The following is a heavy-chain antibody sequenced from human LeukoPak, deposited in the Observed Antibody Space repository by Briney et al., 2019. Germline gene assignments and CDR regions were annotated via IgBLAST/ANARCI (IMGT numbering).Heavy chain of an antibody. Sequence: PSETLSLTCTVSGGSISSFYRSWIRQPPGKGLEWIGYIYYSGSTNYNPSLKSRVTISVDTSKNQFSLNLSSVTAADTAVYYCARHGAAHLLYYYDYWGQGTLVTVSS. V-gene: IGHV4-59*08. J-gene: IGHJ4*02. D-gene: IGHD2/OR15-2a*01. CDR2: IYYSGST. CDR3: ARHGAAHLLYYYDY. CDR1: GGSISSFY.